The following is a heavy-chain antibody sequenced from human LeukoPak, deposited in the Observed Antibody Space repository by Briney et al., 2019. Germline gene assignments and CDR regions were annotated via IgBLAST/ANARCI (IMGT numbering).Heavy chain of an antibody. CDR1: GFTLSSYA. V-gene: IGHV3-30*01. D-gene: IGHD7-27*01. CDR3: ARDAPPGDYYYMDV. CDR2: ISYDGSNK. Sequence: GGSLRLSCAASGFTLSSYAMHWVRQAPGKGLEWVAVISYDGSNKYYADSVKGRFTISRDNSKNTLYLQMNSLRAEDTAVYYCARDAPPGDYYYMDVWGKGTTVTVSS. J-gene: IGHJ6*03.